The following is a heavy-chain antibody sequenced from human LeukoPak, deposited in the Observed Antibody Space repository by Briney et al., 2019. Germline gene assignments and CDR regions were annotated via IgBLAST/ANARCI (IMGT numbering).Heavy chain of an antibody. CDR1: GFTFSDYY. V-gene: IGHV4-30-4*08. CDR3: ARGGYCSSTSCYPIYWFDP. J-gene: IGHJ5*02. D-gene: IGHD2-2*01. Sequence: LRLSCAASGFTFSDYYMSWIRQPPGKGLEWIGYIYYSGSTYYNPSLKSRVTISVDTSKNQFSLKLSSVTAADTAVYYCARGGYCSSTSCYPIYWFDPWGQGTLVTVSS. CDR2: IYYSGST.